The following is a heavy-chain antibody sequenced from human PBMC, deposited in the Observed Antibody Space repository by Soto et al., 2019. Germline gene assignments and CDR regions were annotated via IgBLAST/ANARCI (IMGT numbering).Heavy chain of an antibody. CDR2: ISYDGSNT. J-gene: IGHJ6*02. CDR1: GFTFSTYG. Sequence: QVQLVESGGGVVQPGRSLRLSCEASGFTFSTYGMHWVRQAPGKGLEWVAVISYDGSNTYYADSVKGRFTISRDNSKNTLFRQTNSLSADDLALSYCAKFFTRFLVWPHSYQGLDVWGQGTTVNVAS. D-gene: IGHD3-3*01. V-gene: IGHV3-30*18. CDR3: AKFFTRFLVWPHSYQGLDV.